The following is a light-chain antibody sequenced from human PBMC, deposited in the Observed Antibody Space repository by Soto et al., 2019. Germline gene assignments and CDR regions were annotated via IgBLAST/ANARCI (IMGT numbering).Light chain of an antibody. J-gene: IGLJ2*01. V-gene: IGLV2-14*03. CDR2: DVT. CDR3: TSYTTGSSLVV. CDR1: SSDVGGYNY. Sequence: QSVLTQPASVSGSPGQSITISCTGTSSDVGGYNYVSWYQHHPGKAPKVIIYDVTNRPTGVSDRFSGSKSGNTASLTISGLQAEDEAEYFCTSYTTGSSLVVFGGGTKFTVL.